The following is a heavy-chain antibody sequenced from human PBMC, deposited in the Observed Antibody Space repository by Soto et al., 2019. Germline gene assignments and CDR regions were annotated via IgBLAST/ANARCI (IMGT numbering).Heavy chain of an antibody. D-gene: IGHD6-6*01. Sequence: QVHLVQSGAEVKKPGASVKVSCKASNETLTTYGISWVRQAPGQGLEWMGWVSGYSGHSSSAQEFQDRVIMTTDTSTNTAYMELRSLTSDDSAVYFCARDSSSSGYYYGMDVWGQGITVTVSS. CDR1: NETLTTYG. CDR2: VSGYSGHS. J-gene: IGHJ6*02. V-gene: IGHV1-18*01. CDR3: ARDSSSSGYYYGMDV.